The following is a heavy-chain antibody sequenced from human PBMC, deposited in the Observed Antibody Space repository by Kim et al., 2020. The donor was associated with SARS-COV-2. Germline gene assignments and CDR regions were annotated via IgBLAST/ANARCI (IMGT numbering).Heavy chain of an antibody. CDR2: NGNT. J-gene: IGHJ3*02. V-gene: IGHV1-18*01. Sequence: NGNTNYAQKLQGRVTMTTDTSTSTAYMELRSLRSDDTAVYYCARDNAFDIWGQGTMVTVSS. CDR3: ARDNAFDI.